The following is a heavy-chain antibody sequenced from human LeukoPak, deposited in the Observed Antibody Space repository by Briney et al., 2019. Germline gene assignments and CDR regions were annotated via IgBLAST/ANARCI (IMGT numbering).Heavy chain of an antibody. CDR2: ISHSGRT. D-gene: IGHD3-22*01. J-gene: IGHJ4*03. CDR1: GGSISSGGYS. Sequence: TPSETLSLTCAVSGGSISSGGYSWSWIRQPPGKGLEWIGYISHSGRTNYNPSLKTRVTMSVDKSKNQFSLKLNSLTAADAAVYYCARRSYYDSSGYFDSWGQGTLVTVSS. CDR3: ARRSYYDSSGYFDS. V-gene: IGHV4-30-2*01.